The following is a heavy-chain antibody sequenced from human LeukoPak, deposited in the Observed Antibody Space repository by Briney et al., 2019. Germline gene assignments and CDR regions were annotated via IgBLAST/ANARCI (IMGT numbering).Heavy chain of an antibody. J-gene: IGHJ4*02. CDR1: GFTFSSYR. CDR2: ISSSSSYI. CDR3: ARDQDSYGQDYYDSSGYYR. V-gene: IGHV3-21*01. Sequence: GGSLRLSCAASGFTFSSYRMNWVRQAPGKGLEWVSYISSSSSYIYYADSVKGRFTISRDNAKNSLYLQMNSLRAEDTAVYYCARDQDSYGQDYYDSSGYYRWGQGTLVTVSS. D-gene: IGHD3-22*01.